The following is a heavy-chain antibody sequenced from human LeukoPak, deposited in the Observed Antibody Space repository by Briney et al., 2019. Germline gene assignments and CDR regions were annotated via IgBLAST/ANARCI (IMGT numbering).Heavy chain of an antibody. CDR2: ISWNSGSI. D-gene: IGHD5-18*01. V-gene: IGHV3-9*01. CDR3: AKAYSYGPKEYFQH. CDR1: GFTFDDYA. J-gene: IGHJ1*01. Sequence: GGSLRLSCAASGFTFDDYAMHWVRQAPGKGLEWVSGISWNSGSIGYADSVKGRFTISRDNAKNSLYLQMNSLRAEDTALYYCAKAYSYGPKEYFQHWGQGTLVTVSS.